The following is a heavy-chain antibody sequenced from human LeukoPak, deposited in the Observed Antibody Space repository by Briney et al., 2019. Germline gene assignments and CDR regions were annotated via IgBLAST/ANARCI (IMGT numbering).Heavy chain of an antibody. V-gene: IGHV3-30*02. J-gene: IGHJ4*02. CDR2: IRADGSGR. CDR3: AKDLFRERGCYFDY. D-gene: IGHD2-21*01. Sequence: GGSLRLSCAASGFTFSHFGMHWARQAPGKGLEWVAFIRADGSGRYYADSVNGRFTISRDNSKNTLYLQMNSLRAEDTAVYYCAKDLFRERGCYFDYWGQGTLVTVSS. CDR1: GFTFSHFG.